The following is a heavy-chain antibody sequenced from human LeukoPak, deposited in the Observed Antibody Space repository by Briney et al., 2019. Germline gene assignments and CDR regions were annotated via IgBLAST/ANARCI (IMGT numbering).Heavy chain of an antibody. D-gene: IGHD3-9*01. V-gene: IGHV1-18*01. CDR2: ISAYNGNT. Sequence: GASVKVSCKASGYTFTSYGISWVRQAPGQGLEWMGWISAYNGNTNYAQKLQGRVTMTTDTSTSTAYMELRSLRSDDTAVYYCARGPQLLRYFDWSIIVDYWGQGTLVTVSS. J-gene: IGHJ4*02. CDR3: ARGPQLLRYFDWSIIVDY. CDR1: GYTFTSYG.